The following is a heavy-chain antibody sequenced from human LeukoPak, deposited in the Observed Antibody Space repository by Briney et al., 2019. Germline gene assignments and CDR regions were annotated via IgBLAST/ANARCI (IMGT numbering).Heavy chain of an antibody. D-gene: IGHD6-19*01. CDR2: IIPIFGTA. CDR3: ATPSGYSSGWSANSYYYYGMDV. CDR1: GGTFSSYA. J-gene: IGHJ6*02. Sequence: GASVKVSCKASGGTFSSYAISWVRQAPGRGLEWMGGIIPIFGTANYAQKFQGRVTITADESTSTAYMELSSLRSEDTAVYYCATPSGYSSGWSANSYYYYGMDVWGQGTTVTVSS. V-gene: IGHV1-69*13.